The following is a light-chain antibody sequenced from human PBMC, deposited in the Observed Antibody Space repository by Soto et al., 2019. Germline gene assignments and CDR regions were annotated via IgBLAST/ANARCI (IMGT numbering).Light chain of an antibody. CDR3: QQYNNWPRST. CDR2: GAS. J-gene: IGKJ5*01. CDR1: QSVSSN. Sequence: EIVMTQSPATLSVSPGERANISCRASQSVSSNLAWYQQKPCQAPRLLIYGASTRATGIPARFSGSGSGAEFTPTISSLQSEDFAVYYCQQYNNWPRSTFGQGTRLEIK. V-gene: IGKV3-15*01.